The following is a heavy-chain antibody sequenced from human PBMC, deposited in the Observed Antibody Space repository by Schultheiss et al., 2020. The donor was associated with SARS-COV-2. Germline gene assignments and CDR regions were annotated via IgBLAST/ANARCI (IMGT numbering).Heavy chain of an antibody. CDR1: GFTFSSYG. J-gene: IGHJ6*02. D-gene: IGHD1-26*01. Sequence: GGSLRLSCAASGFTFSSYGMHWVRQAPGKGLEWVAVISYDGSNKYYADSVKGRFTISRDNSKNTLYLQMNRLRADDTAVYYCAKGGSYYDYYKALDVWGQGTTVTVSS. CDR3: AKGGSYYDYYKALDV. CDR2: ISYDGSNK. V-gene: IGHV3-30*18.